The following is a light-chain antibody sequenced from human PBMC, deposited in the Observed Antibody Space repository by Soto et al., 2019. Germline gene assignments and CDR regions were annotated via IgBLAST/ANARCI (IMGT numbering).Light chain of an antibody. CDR3: QQYVGSAGIT. CDR1: QSAGNF. Sequence: EIVMTQSPATLSVSPGETASLSCRASQSAGNFLAWYQQKPGQAPRLLIYYISTRATGIPARFSGSGSGTDFTLTISRLEPEDFAVYYCQQYVGSAGITFGQGTRLEIK. CDR2: YIS. V-gene: IGKV3-11*01. J-gene: IGKJ5*01.